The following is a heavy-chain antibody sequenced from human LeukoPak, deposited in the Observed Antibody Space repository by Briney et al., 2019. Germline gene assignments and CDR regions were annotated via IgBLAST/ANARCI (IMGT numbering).Heavy chain of an antibody. D-gene: IGHD6-19*01. CDR2: ISYDGSNK. CDR1: GFTFSSYG. V-gene: IGHV3-30*18. Sequence: GGSLRLSCAASGFTFSSYGMHWVRQAPGKGLEWVAVISYDGSNKYYADSVKGRFTISRDNSKNTLYLQMNSLRPEDTAVYYCAKDIRVPVAGMTYYYYGMDVWGQGTTVTVSS. CDR3: AKDIRVPVAGMTYYYYGMDV. J-gene: IGHJ6*02.